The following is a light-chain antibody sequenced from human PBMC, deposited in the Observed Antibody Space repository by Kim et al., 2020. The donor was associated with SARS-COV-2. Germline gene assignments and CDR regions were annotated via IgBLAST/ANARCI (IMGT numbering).Light chain of an antibody. V-gene: IGKV1-27*01. J-gene: IGKJ4*01. Sequence: SVGDRVTITCRASQGISNYLAWYQQKPGKVPKLLIYAASTLQSGVPSRFSGNGSGTDFTLTISSLQPEDVATYYCQKYNSAPLLTFGGGTKVDIK. CDR1: QGISNY. CDR2: AAS. CDR3: QKYNSAPLLT.